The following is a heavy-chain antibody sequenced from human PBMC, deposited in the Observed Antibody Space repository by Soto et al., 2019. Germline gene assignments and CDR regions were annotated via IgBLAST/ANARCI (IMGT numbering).Heavy chain of an antibody. CDR1: GGTFSSYA. D-gene: IGHD3-22*01. CDR3: ASHYDSSGYYDRGLDY. J-gene: IGHJ4*02. Sequence: QVQLVQSGAEVKKPGSSVKVSCKASGGTFSSYAISWVRQAPGQGLEWMGGIIPIFGTADYAQKFQGRVTITADEPTSTGNMELSSLRSEDTAVYYCASHYDSSGYYDRGLDYWGQGTLVTVSS. V-gene: IGHV1-69*12. CDR2: IIPIFGTA.